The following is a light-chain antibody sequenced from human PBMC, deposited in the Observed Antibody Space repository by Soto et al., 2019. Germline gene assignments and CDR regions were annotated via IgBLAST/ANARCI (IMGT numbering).Light chain of an antibody. Sequence: QSVLTQPPSVSVAPGQKVTISCTRSSSNIGAAYDVHWYQHLPGTAPKLLIYGNNNRPSGVPDRFSGSKSGTSASLAITGLQAEDEADYYCQSYDSSLSGWVFGGGNKLTVL. J-gene: IGLJ3*02. CDR3: QSYDSSLSGWV. V-gene: IGLV1-40*01. CDR2: GNN. CDR1: SSNIGAAYD.